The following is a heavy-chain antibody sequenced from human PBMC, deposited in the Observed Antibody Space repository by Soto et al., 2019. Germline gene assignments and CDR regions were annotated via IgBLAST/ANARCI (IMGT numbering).Heavy chain of an antibody. Sequence: GGSLRLSCAASGFTFSSYGMHWVRQAPGKGLEWVAVIWYDGSNKYYADSVKGRFTISRDNSKNTLYLQMNSLRAEDTAVYYCARDGYCSGGSCYLVFFDIWGQGTMVTVSS. D-gene: IGHD2-15*01. CDR3: ARDGYCSGGSCYLVFFDI. CDR1: GFTFSSYG. CDR2: IWYDGSNK. V-gene: IGHV3-33*01. J-gene: IGHJ3*02.